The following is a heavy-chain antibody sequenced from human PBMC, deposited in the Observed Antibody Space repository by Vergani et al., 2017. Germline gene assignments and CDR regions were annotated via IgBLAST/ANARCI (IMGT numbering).Heavy chain of an antibody. Sequence: QVQLQESGAGLLKPSETLSLTCAVYGGSFSGYYWSWIRQPPGKGLEWIGEINHSGSTNSNPSLKSRVTISVETSKNQFSLKLSSVTAADTAVYYCARGDFWSGYYWWFGPWGQGTLVTVSS. CDR2: INHSGST. J-gene: IGHJ5*02. D-gene: IGHD3-3*01. CDR3: ARGDFWSGYYWWFGP. V-gene: IGHV4-34*01. CDR1: GGSFSGYY.